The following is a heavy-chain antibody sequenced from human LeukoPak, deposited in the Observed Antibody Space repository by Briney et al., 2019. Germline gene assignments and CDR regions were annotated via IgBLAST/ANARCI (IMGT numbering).Heavy chain of an antibody. D-gene: IGHD2-8*01. CDR3: ARNQYCTNGVCYRIDY. J-gene: IGHJ4*02. CDR2: INPNSGGT. V-gene: IGHV1-2*02. Sequence: ASVKVSCKASGYTFTGYYMHWVRQAPGQGLEWMGWINPNSGGTNYAQKFQGRVTMTRDTSISTAYMELSRLRSDDTAVYYCARNQYCTNGVCYRIDYWGQGTLVTVSS. CDR1: GYTFTGYY.